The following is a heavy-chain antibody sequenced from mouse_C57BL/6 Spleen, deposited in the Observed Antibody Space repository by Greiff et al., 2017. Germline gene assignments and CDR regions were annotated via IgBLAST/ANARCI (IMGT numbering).Heavy chain of an antibody. CDR3: AREDYGSSGYFDY. D-gene: IGHD1-1*01. V-gene: IGHV1-54*01. CDR1: GYAFTNYL. CDR2: INPGSGGT. J-gene: IGHJ2*01. Sequence: VQLQQSGAELVRPGTSVKVSCKASGYAFTNYLIEWVKQRPGQGLEWIGVINPGSGGTNYNEKFKGKATLTADKSSSTAYMQLSSLTSEDSAVYVCAREDYGSSGYFDYWGQGTTLTVSS.